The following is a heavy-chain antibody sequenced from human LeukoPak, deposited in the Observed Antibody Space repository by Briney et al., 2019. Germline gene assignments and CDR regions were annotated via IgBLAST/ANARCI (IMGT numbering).Heavy chain of an antibody. CDR3: ARGADNYYYYQYMDV. D-gene: IGHD1-1*01. Sequence: GGSLRLSCAASGFTFSSYSMNWVHQAPGKGLEWVSSISSSSSYIYYADSVKGRFTISRDNAKNSLYLQMNSLRAEDSAVYYCARGADNYYYYQYMDVWGKGTTVTFSS. CDR1: GFTFSSYS. V-gene: IGHV3-21*01. CDR2: ISSSSSYI. J-gene: IGHJ6*03.